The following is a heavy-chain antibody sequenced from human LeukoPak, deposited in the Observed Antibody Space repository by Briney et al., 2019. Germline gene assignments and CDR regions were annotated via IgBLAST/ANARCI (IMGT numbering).Heavy chain of an antibody. V-gene: IGHV3-21*01. CDR3: ARVQHGDYYDSSGYYYDY. J-gene: IGHJ4*02. CDR1: GFTFSSYS. Sequence: GGSLRLSCAASGFTFSSYSMNWVRQAPGKGLEWVSSISSSSSYIYYADSVKGRFTISRDNAKNSLYLQMNSLRAEDTAVYYCARVQHGDYYDSSGYYYDYWGQGTPVTVSS. CDR2: ISSSSSYI. D-gene: IGHD3-22*01.